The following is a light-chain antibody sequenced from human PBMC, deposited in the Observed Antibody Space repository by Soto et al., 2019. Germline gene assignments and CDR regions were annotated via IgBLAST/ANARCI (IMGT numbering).Light chain of an antibody. V-gene: IGKV3D-15*03. CDR2: QTS. Sequence: EIVMTQSPATLSVSPGERATLSCRASQSVSSNYLAWYQQKPGQAPRLLIYQTSIRAAGIPARFSASGSGTDFTLTISDVQPEDFALYYCHQRQSWPRTFGQGTKVDIK. J-gene: IGKJ1*01. CDR1: QSVSSN. CDR3: HQRQSWPRT.